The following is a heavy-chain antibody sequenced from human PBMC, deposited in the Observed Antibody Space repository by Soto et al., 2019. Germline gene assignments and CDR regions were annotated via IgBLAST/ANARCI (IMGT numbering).Heavy chain of an antibody. V-gene: IGHV1-8*01. CDR1: GYTFTSYD. CDR3: ARCYCSGGSCYLYYFDY. CDR2: MNPNSGNT. J-gene: IGHJ4*02. Sequence: ALVQGACKASGYTFTSYDISWGRQAPGQGLEWMGWMNPNSGNTGYAQKFQGRVTMTRNTSISTAYMELSSLRSEDTAVYYCARCYCSGGSCYLYYFDYWGQGTLVTVSS. D-gene: IGHD2-15*01.